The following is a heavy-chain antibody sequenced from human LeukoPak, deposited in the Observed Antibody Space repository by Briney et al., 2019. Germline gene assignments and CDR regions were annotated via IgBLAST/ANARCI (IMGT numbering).Heavy chain of an antibody. CDR2: ISYDGSNK. V-gene: IGHV3-30-3*01. J-gene: IGHJ5*02. D-gene: IGHD6-19*01. Sequence: GGSLRLSCAASGFTFSSYWMTWVRQAPGKGLEWVAVISYDGSNKYYADSVKGRFTISRDNSKNTLYLQMNSLRAEDTAVYYCARDLQQWLVRPDNWFDPWGQGTLVTVSS. CDR3: ARDLQQWLVRPDNWFDP. CDR1: GFTFSSYW.